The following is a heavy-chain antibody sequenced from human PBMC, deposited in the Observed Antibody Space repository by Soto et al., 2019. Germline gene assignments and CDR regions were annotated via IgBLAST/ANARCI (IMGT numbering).Heavy chain of an antibody. CDR2: IHYSGST. CDR1: GGSITRRSSY. D-gene: IGHD1-7*01. Sequence: PSETLSLTCIVSGGSITRRSSYWAWIRQSPGKGLEWIGNIHYSGSTYYMPSLRSRVTLSVDTSKNQFSLRLTSVTAEDTAVYYCARVNWNLGYYGMDVWGQGTTVTVSS. V-gene: IGHV4-39*01. CDR3: ARVNWNLGYYGMDV. J-gene: IGHJ6*02.